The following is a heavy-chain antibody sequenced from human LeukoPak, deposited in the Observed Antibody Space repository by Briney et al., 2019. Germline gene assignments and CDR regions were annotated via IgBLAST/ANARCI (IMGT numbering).Heavy chain of an antibody. CDR3: ARASGYSGYDPFDY. CDR1: GFTFSSYA. D-gene: IGHD5-12*01. Sequence: QSGGSLRLSCAASGFTFSSYAMSWVRQAPGKGLEWVSAISGSGGSTYYADSVKGRFTISRDNSKNTLYLQMNSLRAEDTAVYYCARASGYSGYDPFDYWGQGTLVTVSS. J-gene: IGHJ4*02. CDR2: ISGSGGST. V-gene: IGHV3-23*01.